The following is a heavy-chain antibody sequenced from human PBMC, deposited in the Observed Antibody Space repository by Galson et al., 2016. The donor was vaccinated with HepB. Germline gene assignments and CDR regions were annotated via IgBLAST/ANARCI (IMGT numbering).Heavy chain of an antibody. V-gene: IGHV1-69-2*01. CDR3: ATTGGSRGLPTSTYAVDV. D-gene: IGHD3-10*01. CDR2: IDPEDGET. Sequence: VKVSCKVYGYTFTDYYLHWVLQAPGKGLEWMGLIDPEDGETKYAERLQGRVTITADTSEDTAYMELSSLRSEDTAVYFCATTGGSRGLPTSTYAVDVWGQGTTVTVSS. CDR1: GYTFTDYY. J-gene: IGHJ6*02.